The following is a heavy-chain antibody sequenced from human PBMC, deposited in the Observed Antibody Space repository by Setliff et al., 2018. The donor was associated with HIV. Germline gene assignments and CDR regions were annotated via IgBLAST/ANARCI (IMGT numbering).Heavy chain of an antibody. CDR1: GGTFSSYA. D-gene: IGHD3-3*01. J-gene: IGHJ4*02. CDR2: IIPIFGTA. V-gene: IGHV1-69*13. Sequence: SVKVSCKASGGTFSSYAISWVRQAPGQGLEWMGGIIPIFGTANYAQKFQGRVTITADESSATAYMELSSLRPDDTAVYYCATAPDEWLLRLWGQGTLVTVSS. CDR3: ATAPDEWLLRL.